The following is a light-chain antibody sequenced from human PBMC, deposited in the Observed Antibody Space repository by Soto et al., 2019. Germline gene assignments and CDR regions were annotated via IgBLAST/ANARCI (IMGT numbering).Light chain of an antibody. V-gene: IGKV3-20*01. CDR2: GAS. J-gene: IGKJ1*01. CDR3: QQYNSYSWT. Sequence: DIVLTQSPGPLNLSPGEQATLSCRTSQSVSSNYLAWYQQKRGQAPRLLIHGASNRATGIPDRFSGSGSGTEFTLTISSLQPDDFATYYCQQYNSYSWTFGQGTKV. CDR1: QSVSSNY.